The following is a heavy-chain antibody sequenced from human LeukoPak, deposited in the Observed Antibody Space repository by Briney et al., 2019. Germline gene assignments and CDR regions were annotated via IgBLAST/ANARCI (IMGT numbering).Heavy chain of an antibody. V-gene: IGHV3-74*01. Sequence: GGSLRLSCAASGFTFSSYWMRWVRQAPGKGLVWVSRINSDGSSTSYADSVKGRFTISRGNAKNTLYLQMNSLRAEDTAVYYCARDCGGDCYYYYGMDVWGQGTTVTVSS. CDR2: INSDGSST. D-gene: IGHD2-21*02. CDR1: GFTFSSYW. J-gene: IGHJ6*02. CDR3: ARDCGGDCYYYYGMDV.